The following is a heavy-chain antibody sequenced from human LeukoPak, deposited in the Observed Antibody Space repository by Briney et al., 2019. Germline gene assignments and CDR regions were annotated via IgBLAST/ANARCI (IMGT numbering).Heavy chain of an antibody. CDR3: ARGVGEEGAFDI. CDR1: GFTFSSYD. J-gene: IGHJ3*02. Sequence: PGGSLRLSCAASGFTFSSYDMHWVRQATGKGLEWVSAIGTAGDTYYPGSVKGRFTISRENAKNSLYLQMNSLRAGDTAAYYCARGVGEEGAFDIWGQGTMVTVSS. V-gene: IGHV3-13*01. D-gene: IGHD1-26*01. CDR2: IGTAGDT.